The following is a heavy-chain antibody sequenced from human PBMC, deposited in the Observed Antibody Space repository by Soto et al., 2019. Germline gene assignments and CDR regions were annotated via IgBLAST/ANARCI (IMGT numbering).Heavy chain of an antibody. CDR1: GGTFSSYA. D-gene: IGHD3-22*01. J-gene: IGHJ6*02. CDR3: ARGYYYDSSGYFYYYYYGMDV. CDR2: IIPIFGTA. Sequence: SVKVSCKASGGTFSSYAISWVRQAPGQGLEWMGGIIPIFGTANYAQKFQGRVTITADRSTSTAYMELSSLRSEDTAVYYCARGYYYDSSGYFYYYYYGMDVWGQGTTVTVSS. V-gene: IGHV1-69*06.